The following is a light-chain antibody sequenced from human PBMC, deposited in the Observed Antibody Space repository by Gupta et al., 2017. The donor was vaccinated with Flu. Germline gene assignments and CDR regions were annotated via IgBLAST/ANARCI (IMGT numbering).Light chain of an antibody. CDR2: GAS. CDR1: QSVSNY. CDR3: QQTVSTPRT. J-gene: IGKJ2*01. Sequence: DIQMTQSPSSLSAYVGDTVTITCRASQSVSNYLNWYQQKPGKAPNLLIYGASNLQSGVPSRFSGSGSGTDFTLTISRLQPEDFAAYYCQQTVSTPRTFGQGTKLEIK. V-gene: IGKV1-39*01.